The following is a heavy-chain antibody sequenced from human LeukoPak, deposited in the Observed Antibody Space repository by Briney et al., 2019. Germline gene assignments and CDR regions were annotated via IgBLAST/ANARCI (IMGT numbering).Heavy chain of an antibody. CDR1: GGTFSSYA. CDR3: AREYYDSSNAFDI. V-gene: IGHV1-69*13. Sequence: SVKVSCKASGGTFSSYAISWVRQAPGQGLEWMGWMNPNSGNTGYAQKFQGRVTITADESTSTAYMELSSLRSEDTAVYYCAREYYDSSNAFDIWGQGTMVTVSS. D-gene: IGHD3-22*01. CDR2: MNPNSGNT. J-gene: IGHJ3*02.